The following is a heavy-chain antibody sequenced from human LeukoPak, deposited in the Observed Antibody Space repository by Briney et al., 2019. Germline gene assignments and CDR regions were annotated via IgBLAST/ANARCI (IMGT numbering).Heavy chain of an antibody. V-gene: IGHV1-2*02. J-gene: IGHJ5*02. CDR1: GYTFTAYC. D-gene: IGHD2-2*01. Sequence: ASVKVSCKASGYTFTAYCMHWVRQAPGQGLEWMGWINPNSGGTNYAQKFQGRVTMTRDTSISTVYMELSRLRSDDTAVYYCARDGGWYQLIYWFDPWGQGTLVTVSS. CDR2: INPNSGGT. CDR3: ARDGGWYQLIYWFDP.